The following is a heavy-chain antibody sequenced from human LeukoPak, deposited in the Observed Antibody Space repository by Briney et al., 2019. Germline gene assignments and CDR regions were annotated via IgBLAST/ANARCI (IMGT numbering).Heavy chain of an antibody. Sequence: TGGSLRLSCAASGFIFSSYGMNWVRQAPGKGLEWVSAISGSGGSTYYADSVKGRVTISRDNSKNTLYLQMNSLRAEDTAVYYCAKDPGTYYYDSSGYFDYWGQGTLVTVSS. CDR3: AKDPGTYYYDSSGYFDY. CDR1: GFIFSSYG. J-gene: IGHJ4*02. V-gene: IGHV3-23*01. CDR2: ISGSGGST. D-gene: IGHD3-22*01.